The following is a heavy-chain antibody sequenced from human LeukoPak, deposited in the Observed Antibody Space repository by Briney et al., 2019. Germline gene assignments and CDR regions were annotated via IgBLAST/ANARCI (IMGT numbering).Heavy chain of an antibody. CDR1: GFTFSTFG. CDR3: ASREDYGGNSGVFDI. J-gene: IGHJ3*02. Sequence: GGSLRLSCAASGFTFSTFGMIWVRQAPGKGLEWVSSISSGSYIYYADSVKGRFTISRDNAKNSLYLQMNSLRAEDTAVYYCASREDYGGNSGVFDIWGQGTMVTVSS. D-gene: IGHD4-23*01. CDR2: ISSGSYI. V-gene: IGHV3-21*01.